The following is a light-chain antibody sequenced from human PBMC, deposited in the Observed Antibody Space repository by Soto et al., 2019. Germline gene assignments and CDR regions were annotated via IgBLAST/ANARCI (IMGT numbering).Light chain of an antibody. CDR3: HQSYSTLSFS. CDR2: SAS. Sequence: DIPMTQSPSSLSASVGDRVTITCRASQSISTHLNWHQQKPGKAPKLLIYSASNLQSGVPARFSGSGSGTDFTLTISSLQPEDFATYYCHQSYSTLSFSFGPGTRVEIK. CDR1: QSISTH. V-gene: IGKV1-39*01. J-gene: IGKJ3*01.